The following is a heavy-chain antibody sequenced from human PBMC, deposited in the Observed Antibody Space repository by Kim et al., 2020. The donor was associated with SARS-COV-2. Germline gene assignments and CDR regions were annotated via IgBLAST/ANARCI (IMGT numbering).Heavy chain of an antibody. CDR1: GGSISSSSYY. Sequence: SETLSLTCTVSGGSISSSSYYWGWIRQPPGKGLDWIGSVYYSGSTYYNPSLKGRITISVDTSRNQFSLKLSSVTAADTAVYYCARPSKEVAGGGLGYWGQGALVTVSS. D-gene: IGHD2-15*01. CDR2: VYYSGST. V-gene: IGHV4-39*01. CDR3: ARPSKEVAGGGLGY. J-gene: IGHJ4*02.